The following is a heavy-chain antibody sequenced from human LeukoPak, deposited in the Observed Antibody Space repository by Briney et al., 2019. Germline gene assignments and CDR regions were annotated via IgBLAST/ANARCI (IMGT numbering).Heavy chain of an antibody. Sequence: GESLKISCKGSGYSFTSYWIGWVRQMPGKGLEWMGIIYPGDSDTRYSPSFQGQVTISADKSISTAYLQWSSLKASDTAMYYCARPLRNLRIVGATAAWFDPWGQGTLVTVSS. J-gene: IGHJ5*02. CDR2: IYPGDSDT. D-gene: IGHD1-26*01. CDR3: ARPLRNLRIVGATAAWFDP. V-gene: IGHV5-51*01. CDR1: GYSFTSYW.